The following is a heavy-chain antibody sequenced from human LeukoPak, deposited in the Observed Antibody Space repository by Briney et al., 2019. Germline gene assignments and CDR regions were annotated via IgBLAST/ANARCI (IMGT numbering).Heavy chain of an antibody. CDR1: GGSVSSGSYY. CDR2: IYDSGST. D-gene: IGHD3-16*01. CDR3: AREQVLDCDYLWGIAGFWFDP. J-gene: IGHJ5*02. V-gene: IGHV4-61*01. Sequence: SETLSLACTVSGGSVSSGSYYWSWIRQPPGKGLEWIGYIYDSGSTNYNPSLKSRVAISVDTSKNQFSLKLNSVTAADTAVYFCAREQVLDCDYLWGIAGFWFDPWGQGTLVTVSS.